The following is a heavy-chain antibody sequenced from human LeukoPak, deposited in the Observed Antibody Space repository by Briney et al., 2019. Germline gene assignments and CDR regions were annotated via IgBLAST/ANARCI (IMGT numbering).Heavy chain of an antibody. CDR2: ISWNSNNI. J-gene: IGHJ4*02. V-gene: IGHV3-9*01. Sequence: GGSLRLSCAASGFTFDDYAMHWVRQAAGKGLEWVSGISWNSNNIDYADSVKGRFTISRDNAKNSLYLQMNSLRPEDTALYYCAKDDDSDRGVDYWGQGTLVTVSS. CDR1: GFTFDDYA. D-gene: IGHD3-22*01. CDR3: AKDDDSDRGVDY.